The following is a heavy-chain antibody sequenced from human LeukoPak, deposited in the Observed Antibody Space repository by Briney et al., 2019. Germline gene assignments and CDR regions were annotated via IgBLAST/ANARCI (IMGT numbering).Heavy chain of an antibody. Sequence: GGSLRLSCAASGFTFSSYAMHWVRQAPGKGLEWVAVISYDGSNKYYADSVKGRFTISRDNSKNTLYLQMNSLRAEDTAVYYCARDPGPHYYDSSGTKLEWYGMGVWGQGTTVTVSS. J-gene: IGHJ6*02. CDR2: ISYDGSNK. V-gene: IGHV3-30-3*01. CDR3: ARDPGPHYYDSSGTKLEWYGMGV. D-gene: IGHD3-22*01. CDR1: GFTFSSYA.